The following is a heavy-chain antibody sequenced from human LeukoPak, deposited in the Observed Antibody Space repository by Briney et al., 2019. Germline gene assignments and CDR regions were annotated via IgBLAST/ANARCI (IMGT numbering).Heavy chain of an antibody. D-gene: IGHD2-21*02. J-gene: IGHJ4*02. CDR1: GFTFSRYW. CDR3: AKGVVVTAIPVDY. Sequence: GGSLRLSCAASGFTFSRYWMNWVRQAPGKGLEWVATIKGDGSELAYVDSVKGRFTISRDNTKNSLYLQLNSLRVEDTAVYYCAKGVVVTAIPVDYWGQGTLVTVSS. CDR2: IKGDGSEL. V-gene: IGHV3-7*03.